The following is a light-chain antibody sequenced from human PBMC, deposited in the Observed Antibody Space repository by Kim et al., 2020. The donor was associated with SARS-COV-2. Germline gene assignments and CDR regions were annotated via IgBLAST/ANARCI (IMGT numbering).Light chain of an antibody. CDR1: QSVSSSY. Sequence: SAGQRATLSYRARQSVSSSYLAWYPQKPGQAPRHLSYGASSSATGIPDRFSRSGSGTDFNLTISRLEPEDFGVYYCQQYGSSSLTFGGGNKVDIK. CDR2: GAS. J-gene: IGKJ4*01. CDR3: QQYGSSSLT. V-gene: IGKV3-20*01.